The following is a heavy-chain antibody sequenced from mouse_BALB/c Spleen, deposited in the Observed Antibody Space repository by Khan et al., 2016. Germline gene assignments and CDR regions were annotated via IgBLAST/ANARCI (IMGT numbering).Heavy chain of an antibody. D-gene: IGHD2-1*01. Sequence: EVQLLETGGGLVQPGGSRGLSCEGSGFTFSGFWMSWVRQTPGKTLEWIGDINSDGSAINYAPSIKDRFTIFRDNDKSTLYLQMSNVRSEDTATYVCMSYGNYWYFDVWGAGTTVTVAS. CDR1: GFTFSGFW. J-gene: IGHJ1*01. CDR2: INSDGSAI. CDR3: MSYGNYWYFDV. V-gene: IGHV11-2*02.